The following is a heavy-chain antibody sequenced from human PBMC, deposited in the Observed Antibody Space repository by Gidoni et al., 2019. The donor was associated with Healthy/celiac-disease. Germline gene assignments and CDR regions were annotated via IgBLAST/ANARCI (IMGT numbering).Heavy chain of an antibody. CDR3: ARGGGSSGYYFDY. CDR2: IWYDGSNK. V-gene: IGHV3-33*01. Sequence: QVQLVESGGGVVQPGWSLRLSWAASGFTFSSYGMHWVRQAAGKGLEWVAVIWYDGSNKYYADTVKGRFTISREKSKNTLYLQMNSLRAEDTAVYYCARGGGSSGYYFDYWGQGTLVTVSS. D-gene: IGHD3-22*01. J-gene: IGHJ4*02. CDR1: GFTFSSYG.